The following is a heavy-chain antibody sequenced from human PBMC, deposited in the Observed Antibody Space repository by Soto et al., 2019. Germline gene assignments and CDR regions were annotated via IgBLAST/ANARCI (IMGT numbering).Heavy chain of an antibody. CDR3: AKNGQWLVDLFNY. CDR2: ISDSGGST. J-gene: IGHJ4*02. Sequence: GRSLRLSCAASGFTFSSYAMSWVRQVPGKGLEWVSGISDSGGSTYYADSVKGRFTISRDNSKDTLSLQMNTLRPEDTAVYYCAKNGQWLVDLFNYWGQGNLVTGSS. V-gene: IGHV3-23*01. D-gene: IGHD6-19*01. CDR1: GFTFSSYA.